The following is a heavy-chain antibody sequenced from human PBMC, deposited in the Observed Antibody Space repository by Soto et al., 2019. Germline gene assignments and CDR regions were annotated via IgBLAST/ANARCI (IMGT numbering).Heavy chain of an antibody. V-gene: IGHV1-3*01. CDR1: GYTFTSYA. CDR2: INAGNGNT. Sequence: QVQLVQSGAEVKKPGASVKVSCKASGYTFTSYAMHWVRQAPGQRLEWMGWINAGNGNTKYSQKFQGRVTITRDTSASTAYMELISLRSEDTAVYYCASSYYGSGNPKDYYYGMDVWGQGTTVTVSS. CDR3: ASSYYGSGNPKDYYYGMDV. D-gene: IGHD3-10*01. J-gene: IGHJ6*02.